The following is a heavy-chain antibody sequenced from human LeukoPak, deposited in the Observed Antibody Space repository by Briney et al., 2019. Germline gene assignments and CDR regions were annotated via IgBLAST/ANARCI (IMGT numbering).Heavy chain of an antibody. CDR3: ARDPEYSSSWYFWFDP. CDR2: ISSGGVI. D-gene: IGHD6-13*01. J-gene: IGHJ5*02. V-gene: IGHV3-11*01. CDR1: GFTFSDYY. Sequence: PGGSLRLSCAASGFTFSDYYMSWIRQAPGKGLEWVSYISSGGVIYYADSVKGRFTISRDNAKNSLYLQMNSLRADDTAVYYCARDPEYSSSWYFWFDPWGQGTLVTVSS.